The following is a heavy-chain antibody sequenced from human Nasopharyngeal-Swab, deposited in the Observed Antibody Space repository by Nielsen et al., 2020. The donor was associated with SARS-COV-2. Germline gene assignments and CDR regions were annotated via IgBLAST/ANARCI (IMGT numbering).Heavy chain of an antibody. V-gene: IGHV1-2*06. D-gene: IGHD6-13*01. CDR2: INPYSGDT. J-gene: IGHJ4*02. Sequence: ASVKVSCKASGYFFTDYYMHWVRQAPGQGLEWMGRINPYSGDTKYAQNFQGRVTATRDTSINTVYVELSSLTSDDTAVYYCVRDDGDVPGITGSGPPGGFWGQGTLVTVSS. CDR1: GYFFTDYY. CDR3: VRDDGDVPGITGSGPPGGF.